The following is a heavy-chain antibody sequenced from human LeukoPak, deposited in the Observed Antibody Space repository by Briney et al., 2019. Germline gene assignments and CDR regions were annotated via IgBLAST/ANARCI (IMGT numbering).Heavy chain of an antibody. J-gene: IGHJ4*02. Sequence: SETLSLTCTVSGGSINSSSYYWGWIRQPPGKGLEWIGGIYYSGSSYYHPSLTSRVTISVDKSKNQFSLKLSSVTAADTAVYYCARLGQNDFWSGYYLDYWGQGTLVTVSS. D-gene: IGHD3-3*01. V-gene: IGHV4-39*01. CDR3: ARLGQNDFWSGYYLDY. CDR2: IYYSGSS. CDR1: GGSINSSSYY.